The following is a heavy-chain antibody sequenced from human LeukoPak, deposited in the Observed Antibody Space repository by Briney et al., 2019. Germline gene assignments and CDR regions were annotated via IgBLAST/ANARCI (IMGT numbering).Heavy chain of an antibody. V-gene: IGHV4-39*01. Sequence: SETLSLTCTVSGGSISSSSYYWGWIRQPPGKGLEWIGSIYYSGSTYYNPSLKSRVTISVDTSKNQFSLKLSSVTAADTAVYYCARQRVHYYGSGSYYYYYYYMDVWGKGTTVTISS. CDR3: ARQRVHYYGSGSYYYYYYYMDV. CDR2: IYYSGST. CDR1: GGSISSSSYY. D-gene: IGHD3-10*01. J-gene: IGHJ6*03.